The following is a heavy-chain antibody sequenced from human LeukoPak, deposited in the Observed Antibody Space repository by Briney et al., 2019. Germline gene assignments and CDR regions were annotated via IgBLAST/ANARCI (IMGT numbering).Heavy chain of an antibody. V-gene: IGHV3-30-3*01. J-gene: IGHJ6*02. CDR1: GFTFSTYA. CDR3: ARGRKYSYGTYYYGLDV. D-gene: IGHD5-18*01. CDR2: TLYDGNNK. Sequence: GGSLRLSCVASGFTFSTYAMHWVRQAPGKGLEWVAVTLYDGNNKYYADSVKGRFTISRDNSKNTLYLRMNSLRAEDTAVYYCARGRKYSYGTYYYGLDVWGQGTTVTVCS.